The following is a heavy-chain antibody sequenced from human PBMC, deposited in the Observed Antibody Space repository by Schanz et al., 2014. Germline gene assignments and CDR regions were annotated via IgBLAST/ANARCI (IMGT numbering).Heavy chain of an antibody. CDR1: GFTFRGHA. Sequence: VQLVESGGALVQPGGSLRLSCSASGFTFRGHAMHWVRQAPGQGLEKVAVTSTDGTKTYYAASVRGRFTISRDNSKNTVYLQMNSLRSEDTAVYYCTRDRGALINHNDALDLWGQGTMVSVSS. CDR3: TRDRGALINHNDALDL. J-gene: IGHJ3*01. CDR2: TSTDGTKT. V-gene: IGHV3-30*04. D-gene: IGHD3-16*01.